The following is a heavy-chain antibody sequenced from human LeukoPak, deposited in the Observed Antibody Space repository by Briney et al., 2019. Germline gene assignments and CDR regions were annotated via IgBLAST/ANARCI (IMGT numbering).Heavy chain of an antibody. D-gene: IGHD5/OR15-5a*01. CDR3: AKGVSNPLYYFDY. CDR1: GFTFSSYA. V-gene: IGHV3-23*01. Sequence: SGGSLRLSCAASGFTFSSYAMRWVRQAPGKGLEWVSSINSNGGSTYYADSVKGRFTISRDNSKNTLYLQMNNLRAEDTAVYYCAKGVSNPLYYFDYWGQGTLVTVSS. J-gene: IGHJ4*02. CDR2: INSNGGST.